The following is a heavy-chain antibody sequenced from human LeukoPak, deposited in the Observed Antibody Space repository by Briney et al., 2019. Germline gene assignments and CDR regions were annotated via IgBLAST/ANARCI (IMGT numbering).Heavy chain of an antibody. CDR2: INIDGSST. CDR1: GFTFNGYW. Sequence: PGGSLRLSCAASGFTFNGYWMYWVRQAPGKGLVGVSRINIDGSSTTYADSVKGRFTISRDNAKNSLYLQMNSLKTEDTAVYYCTTDYRYLYWHSSFDYWGQGTLVTVSS. V-gene: IGHV3-74*01. D-gene: IGHD3-3*02. CDR3: TTDYRYLYWHSSFDY. J-gene: IGHJ4*02.